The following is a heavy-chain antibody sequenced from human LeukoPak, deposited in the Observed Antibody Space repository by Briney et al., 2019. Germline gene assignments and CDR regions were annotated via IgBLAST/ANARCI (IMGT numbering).Heavy chain of an antibody. D-gene: IGHD4-23*01. J-gene: IGHJ3*02. CDR1: GFTFSDYR. CDR2: ISSSSSNT. Sequence: GGSLRLSCAASGFTFSDYRMSWIRQAPGKGLEWVSYISSSSSNTNYADSVKGRFTISRDDAKNSLYLQMNSLRAEDTAVYYCARDPAPFGGHPNAFDIWGQGTMVTVSS. V-gene: IGHV3-11*05. CDR3: ARDPAPFGGHPNAFDI.